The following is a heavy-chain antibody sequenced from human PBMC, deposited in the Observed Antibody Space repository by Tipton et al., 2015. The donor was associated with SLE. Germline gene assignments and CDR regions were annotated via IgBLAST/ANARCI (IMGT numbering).Heavy chain of an antibody. CDR2: IKEDGSDK. J-gene: IGHJ6*03. CDR1: GFTFSSYW. Sequence: SLRLSCAASGFTFSSYWMSWVRQTPGKGLEWVANIKEDGSDKYCLDSVKGRFTISRDNAKNSLWLRMNSLRVEDTAVYYCARLRLKPSRYMDVWGKGTTVTVSS. CDR3: ARLRLKPSRYMDV. V-gene: IGHV3-7*01.